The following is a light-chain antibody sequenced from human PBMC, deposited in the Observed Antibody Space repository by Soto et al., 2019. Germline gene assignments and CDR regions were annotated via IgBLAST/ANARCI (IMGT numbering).Light chain of an antibody. CDR3: QQYNSYSRT. CDR2: DAS. J-gene: IGKJ1*01. CDR1: QSINNW. Sequence: DIQMTQSPSTLSASVGDRVTITCRASQSINNWMAWYQQKPGKAPKLLIYDASSLEGGVPSRFSGSGSGTEFTLTISSLQPDDFATYYCQQYNSYSRTFGQGTKVEI. V-gene: IGKV1-5*01.